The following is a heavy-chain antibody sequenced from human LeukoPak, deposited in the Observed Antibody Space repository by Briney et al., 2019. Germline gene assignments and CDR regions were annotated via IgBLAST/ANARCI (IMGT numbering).Heavy chain of an antibody. CDR1: GFTFSNYD. V-gene: IGHV3-74*01. D-gene: IGHD5-24*01. CDR3: ARESRVRDGYNWDAFDI. J-gene: IGHJ3*02. CDR2: IESDGSST. Sequence: TGGSLRLSCTASGFTFSNYDMHWVRQAPGKGLVWVSRIESDGSSTSYADSVKGRFTISRDNAKNTLYLQMNSLRAEDTAVYYCARESRVRDGYNWDAFDIWGQGTMVTVSS.